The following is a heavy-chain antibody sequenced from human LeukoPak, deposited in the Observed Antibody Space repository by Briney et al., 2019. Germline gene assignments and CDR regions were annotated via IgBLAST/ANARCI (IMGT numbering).Heavy chain of an antibody. Sequence: ASVKVSCTYTSTTNRVTWVRQAPGPGLEWVGRISGYTGYTNYAQKFQGRVSLTTERSTKTAYMELTYLRSDDTAVYYCARDAWGSSTSLGYYYYMDVWGEGTTVIVSS. V-gene: IGHV1-18*01. CDR3: ARDAWGSSTSLGYYYYMDV. CDR1: YTSTTNR. J-gene: IGHJ6*03. CDR2: ISGYTGYT. D-gene: IGHD6-6*01.